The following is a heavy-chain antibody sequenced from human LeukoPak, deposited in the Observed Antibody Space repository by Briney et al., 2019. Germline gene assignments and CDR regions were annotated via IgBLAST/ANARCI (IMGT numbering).Heavy chain of an antibody. D-gene: IGHD6-13*01. J-gene: IGHJ5*02. CDR3: ARDGAAAGSWFDP. V-gene: IGHV4-59*01. Sequence: SETLSLTCTVSGGSISNSYWAWIRQPPGKGLEWIGYIHYSGSTNYNPSLKSRLTISVDTSKNQFSLKVTSVTAADTAVYYCARDGAAAGSWFDPWGQGTLVTVSS. CDR1: GGSISNSY. CDR2: IHYSGST.